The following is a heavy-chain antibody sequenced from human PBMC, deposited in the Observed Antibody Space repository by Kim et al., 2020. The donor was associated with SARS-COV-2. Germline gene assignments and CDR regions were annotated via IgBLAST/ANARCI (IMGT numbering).Heavy chain of an antibody. CDR3: AKGADKFYDSVWGGYRYTPADYYGVDV. CDR2: ISTSGDTT. CDR1: GFMFRSYV. V-gene: IGHV3-23*01. Sequence: GGSLRLSCAASGFMFRSYVMTWVRQAPGKGLEWVSVISTSGDTTNYADSVKGRFTISRDNSKNTLYLQMNRLRAEDTAVYYCAKGADKFYDSVWGGYRYTPADYYGVDVWGQGTTVVVSS. D-gene: IGHD3-16*02. J-gene: IGHJ6*02.